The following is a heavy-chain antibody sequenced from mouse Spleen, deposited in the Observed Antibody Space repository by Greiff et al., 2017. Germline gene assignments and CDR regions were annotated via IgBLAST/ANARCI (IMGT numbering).Heavy chain of an antibody. Sequence: VQLQQSGPELVKPGASVKIPCKASGYTFTDYNMDWVKQSHGKSLEWIGDINPNNGGTIYNQKFKGKATLTVDKSSSTAYMELRSLTSEDTAVYYCARGGYYDPYYAMDYWGQGTSVTVSS. CDR3: ARGGYYDPYYAMDY. D-gene: IGHD2-4*01. CDR2: INPNNGGT. J-gene: IGHJ4*01. CDR1: GYTFTDYN. V-gene: IGHV1-18*01.